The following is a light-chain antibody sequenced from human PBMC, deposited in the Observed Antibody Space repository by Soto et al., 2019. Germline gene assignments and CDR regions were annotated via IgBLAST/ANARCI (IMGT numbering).Light chain of an antibody. CDR2: GAS. J-gene: IGKJ1*01. V-gene: IGKV3-15*01. CDR1: QSVSSN. Sequence: EIVMTQSPATLSVSPGARATLSCRASQSVSSNLAWYQQKPGQAPRLLIYGASTRATGIPARFSGSGSGTEFTLTISSLQYEDFAVYYCQQYNNWPVACGQGTKVEIK. CDR3: QQYNNWPVA.